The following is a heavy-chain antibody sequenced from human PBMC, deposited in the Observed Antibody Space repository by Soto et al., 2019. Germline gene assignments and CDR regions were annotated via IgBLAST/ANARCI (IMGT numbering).Heavy chain of an antibody. CDR3: ARSGYSYGPNPLLY. V-gene: IGHV4-31*03. CDR2: IYYSGST. D-gene: IGHD5-18*01. J-gene: IGHJ4*02. CDR1: GGSISSGGYY. Sequence: QVQLQESGPGLVKPSQTLSLTCTVSGGSISSGGYYWSWIRQHPGKGLEWIGYIYYSGSTYYNPYLKCRVTTSVDTSKNQFSLKLSSVTAADTAVYYCARSGYSYGPNPLLYWGQGTLVTVSS.